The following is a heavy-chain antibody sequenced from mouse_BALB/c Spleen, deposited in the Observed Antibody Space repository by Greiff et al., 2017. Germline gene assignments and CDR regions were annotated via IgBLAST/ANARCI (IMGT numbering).Heavy chain of an antibody. J-gene: IGHJ4*01. V-gene: IGHV14-3*02. CDR1: GFNIKDTY. D-gene: IGHD2-1*01. CDR3: ARDGNYEAMDY. CDR2: IDPANGNT. Sequence: VQLKQSGAELVKPGASVKLSCTASGFNIKDTYMHWVKQRPEQGLEWIGRIDPANGNTKYDPKFQGKATITADTSSNTAYLQLSSLTSEDTAVYYCARDGNYEAMDYWGQGTSVTVSS.